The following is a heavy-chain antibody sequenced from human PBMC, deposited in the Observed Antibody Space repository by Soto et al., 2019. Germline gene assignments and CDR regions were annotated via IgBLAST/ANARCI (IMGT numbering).Heavy chain of an antibody. D-gene: IGHD4-17*01. V-gene: IGHV3-21*01. Sequence: GGSLRLSCAASGFTFSSYGMNWVRQAPGKGLEWVSSISSSSSYIYYADSVKGRFTISRDNAKNSLYLQMNSLRAEDTAVYYCARERKNGDYGYYYYYMDVWGKGTTVTVSS. CDR1: GFTFSSYG. CDR3: ARERKNGDYGYYYYYMDV. J-gene: IGHJ6*03. CDR2: ISSSSSYI.